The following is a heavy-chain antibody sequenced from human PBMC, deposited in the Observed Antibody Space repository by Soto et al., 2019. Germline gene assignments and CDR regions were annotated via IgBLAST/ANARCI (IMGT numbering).Heavy chain of an antibody. CDR3: AKDRRQDSSSFAYYYYYRMDV. CDR2: ISYDGSNK. CDR1: GFTFSSYG. V-gene: IGHV3-30*18. J-gene: IGHJ6*02. Sequence: HPGGSLRLSCAASGFTFSSYGMYWVRQAPGKGLEWVAVISYDGSNKYYADSVKGRFTISRDNSKNTLYLQMNSLRAEDTAVYYCAKDRRQDSSSFAYYYYYRMDVWGQGSTVPVSS. D-gene: IGHD6-13*01.